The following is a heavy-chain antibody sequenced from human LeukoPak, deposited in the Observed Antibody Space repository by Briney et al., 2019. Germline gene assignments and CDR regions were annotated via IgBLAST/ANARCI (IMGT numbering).Heavy chain of an antibody. Sequence: GGSLRLSCVASGYPFSSYSMNWIRQAPGKGLEWVSYISVSGGVRSYADSVKGRFTISRDDARNSLYLQMNSPKDEDTAVYYCARDRGYFYDQLDYWGQGTLVTVSS. CDR3: ARDRGYFYDQLDY. CDR2: ISVSGGVR. D-gene: IGHD2/OR15-2a*01. J-gene: IGHJ4*02. CDR1: GYPFSSYS. V-gene: IGHV3-48*02.